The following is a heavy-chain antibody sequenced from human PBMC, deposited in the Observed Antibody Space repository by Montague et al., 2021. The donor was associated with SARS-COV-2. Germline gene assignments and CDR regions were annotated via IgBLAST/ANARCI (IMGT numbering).Heavy chain of an antibody. CDR2: INHSGST. J-gene: IGHJ6*02. V-gene: IGHV4-34*01. Sequence: SETLSLTCAVYGGSFSGYYWSWIRQPPGKGLEWIGEINHSGSTNYNSSLKSRVTISVDTSKNQFSLKLSSVTAADTAVYYCARGRAVTTFYYYYYGMDVWGQGTTATVSS. CDR1: GGSFSGYY. CDR3: ARGRAVTTFYYYYYGMDV. D-gene: IGHD4-17*01.